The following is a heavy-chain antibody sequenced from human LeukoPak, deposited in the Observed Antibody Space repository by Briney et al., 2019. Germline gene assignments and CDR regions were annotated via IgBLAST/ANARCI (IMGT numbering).Heavy chain of an antibody. V-gene: IGHV3-53*01. D-gene: IGHD2-15*01. CDR3: AKRGYCSVASCSQTPYYFDY. CDR1: GFTITNNY. CDR2: IYSGDTT. J-gene: IGHJ4*02. Sequence: PGGSLKLSCAASGFTITNNYMSWVRQAPGKGLEWVSVIYSGDTTYYADSVKGRFTMSRDNSRNTLYLQMNNLRAEDTAVYYCAKRGYCSVASCSQTPYYFDYWGQGTLVTVSS.